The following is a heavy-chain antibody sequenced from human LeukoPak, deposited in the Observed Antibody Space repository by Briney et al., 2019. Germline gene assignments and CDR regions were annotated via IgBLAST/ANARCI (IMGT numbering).Heavy chain of an antibody. CDR1: GFTFSSYA. CDR3: ARGPPDYYDILTGYYSFDY. Sequence: PGGSLRLSCAASGFTFSSYAMHWVRQAPGKGLEWVAVISYDGSNKYYADSVKGRFTISRDNSKNTLYLQMNSLRAEDTAVYYCARGPPDYYDILTGYYSFDYWGQGTLVTVSS. D-gene: IGHD3-9*01. J-gene: IGHJ4*02. V-gene: IGHV3-30-3*01. CDR2: ISYDGSNK.